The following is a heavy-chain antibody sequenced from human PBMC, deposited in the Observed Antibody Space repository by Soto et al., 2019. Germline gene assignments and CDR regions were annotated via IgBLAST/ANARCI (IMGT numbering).Heavy chain of an antibody. J-gene: IGHJ6*02. CDR1: GFTFSSYE. V-gene: IGHV3-48*03. D-gene: IGHD1-7*01. Sequence: EVQLVESGGGLVQPGESLRLSCTASGFTFSSYEMYWVRQAPGKGLEWVAHISRYGDIIYYADSVRGRFTISRDNAKNSLHLQMNSLRAEDTAVYHCAGDKGELRYYYHGMDVWGQGTTVTVSS. CDR2: ISRYGDII. CDR3: AGDKGELRYYYHGMDV.